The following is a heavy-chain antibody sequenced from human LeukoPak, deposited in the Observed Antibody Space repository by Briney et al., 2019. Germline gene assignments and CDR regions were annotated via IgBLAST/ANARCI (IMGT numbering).Heavy chain of an antibody. J-gene: IGHJ5*02. Sequence: PGGSLRLSCAASGFTFSDHFMSWIRQAPGEGLEWVSYISSSGSTIYYAESVKGRFTISRDNAKNSLYLQMNSLRADDTAVYCCAKDHWFDPWGQGTLVTVSS. V-gene: IGHV3-11*04. CDR1: GFTFSDHF. CDR3: AKDHWFDP. CDR2: ISSSGSTI.